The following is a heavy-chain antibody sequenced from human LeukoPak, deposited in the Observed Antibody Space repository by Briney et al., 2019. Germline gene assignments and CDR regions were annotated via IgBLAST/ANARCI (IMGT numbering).Heavy chain of an antibody. CDR2: IKPDGSEK. J-gene: IGHJ4*02. CDR3: SRSLDH. CDR1: GFTFSNSW. V-gene: IGHV3-7*05. Sequence: GGSLRLFCAASGFTFSNSWMDWVRQTPGKGLEWVANIKPDGSEKYFVDSVKGRFTISRDNANKSLYLQMNSLRVEDTAVYYCSRSLDHWGQGILVTVSS.